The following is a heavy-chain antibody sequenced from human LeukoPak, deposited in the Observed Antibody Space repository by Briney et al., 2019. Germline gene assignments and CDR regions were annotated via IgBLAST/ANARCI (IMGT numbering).Heavy chain of an antibody. J-gene: IGHJ4*02. CDR1: GYTLTELS. V-gene: IGHV1-24*01. CDR2: FDPEDGET. Sequence: ASVKVSCKVSGYTLTELSMHWVRQAPGKGLEWVGGFDPEDGETIYAQKFQGRVTMTEDTSTDTAYMELSSLGSEDTAVYYCATTYYYDSSGYYDFDYWGQGTLVTVSS. CDR3: ATTYYYDSSGYYDFDY. D-gene: IGHD3-22*01.